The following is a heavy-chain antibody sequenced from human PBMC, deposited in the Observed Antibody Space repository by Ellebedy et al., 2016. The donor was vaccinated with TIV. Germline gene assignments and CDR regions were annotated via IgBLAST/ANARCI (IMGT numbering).Heavy chain of an antibody. CDR2: ITSAGDT. D-gene: IGHD5-24*01. CDR1: GFTFSSHD. V-gene: IGHV3-13*01. CDR3: ARATSSFDY. J-gene: IGHJ4*02. Sequence: PGGSLRLSCAASGFTFSSHDMHWVRQPTGKGLEWVSGITSAGDTYYLSSVKGRFIISRDSAKNSLYLQMNSLRAEDTAVYYCARATSSFDYWGQGALATVSS.